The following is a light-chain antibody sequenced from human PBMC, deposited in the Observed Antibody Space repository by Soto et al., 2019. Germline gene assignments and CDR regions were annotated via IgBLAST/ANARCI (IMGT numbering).Light chain of an antibody. V-gene: IGKV1-8*01. J-gene: IGKJ5*01. Sequence: AILMTQSPATLSASTGDRVTITCRASQGISSYLAWYQQKPGKAPKLLIYAASTLQNGVPSRFSGSGSGTDFTLTISCLQSEEFAYYHCQQYYSYPRTFGQGTRLEIK. CDR3: QQYYSYPRT. CDR1: QGISSY. CDR2: AAS.